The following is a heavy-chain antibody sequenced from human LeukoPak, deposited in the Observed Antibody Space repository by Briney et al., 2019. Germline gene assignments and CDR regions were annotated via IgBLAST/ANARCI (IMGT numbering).Heavy chain of an antibody. D-gene: IGHD3-22*01. Sequence: GGSLRLSCVASGFAFSSLSMSWVRQAPGKGLEWVSDISASADNTHYADSVKGRFIIFRDNSKNTVFLQMNSLTVEDTAVYYCATGAGSSGWLSHAHGGQGPLVT. J-gene: IGHJ4*02. V-gene: IGHV3-23*01. CDR1: GFAFSSLS. CDR3: ATGAGSSGWLSHAH. CDR2: ISASADNT.